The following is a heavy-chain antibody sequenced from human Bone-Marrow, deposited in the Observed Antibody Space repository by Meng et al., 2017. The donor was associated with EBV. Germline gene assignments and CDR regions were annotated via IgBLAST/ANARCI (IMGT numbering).Heavy chain of an antibody. CDR2: LIPLSDAP. D-gene: IGHD3-10*01. CDR3: ASESGRGFTPDY. V-gene: IGHV1-69*01. J-gene: IGHJ4*02. CDR1: GGTFRSDA. Sequence: QVQVVQSGAEVKKPGSSVKVSCKTSGGTFRSDAISWVRQAPGQGLEWMGGLIPLSDAPHYAQKFQGRVTITADESTSTHYLDLSGLRAEDTAVYYCASESGRGFTPDYWGQGNLVTSPQ.